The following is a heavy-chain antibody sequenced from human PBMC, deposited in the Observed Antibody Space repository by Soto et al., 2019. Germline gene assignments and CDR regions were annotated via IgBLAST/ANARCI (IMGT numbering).Heavy chain of an antibody. CDR2: ISAYNGNT. CDR3: ARSYSGYDSPDY. Sequence: VSVKVSCKASGDTFNFYSINWVRQAPGQGLEWMGWISAYNGNTNYAQKLQGRVTMTTDTSTSTAYMELRSLRSDDTAVYYCARSYSGYDSPDYWGQGTLVTVSS. J-gene: IGHJ4*02. V-gene: IGHV1-18*01. D-gene: IGHD5-12*01. CDR1: GDTFNFYS.